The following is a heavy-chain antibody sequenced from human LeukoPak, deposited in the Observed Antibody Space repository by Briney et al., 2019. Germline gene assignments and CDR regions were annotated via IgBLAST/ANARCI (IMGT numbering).Heavy chain of an antibody. CDR2: IAGGDEST. V-gene: IGHV3-23*01. Sequence: GGSLRLSCAISGFIFNTNGMNWVRQSHGKGLEWLATIAGGDESTYYADSVKGRFAISRDNSKNTLFLHMNSPRVEDTAAYYVGRGVYWSLDYWAREPRSPSLQ. J-gene: IGHJ4*02. CDR3: GRGVYWSLDY. D-gene: IGHD1-1*01. CDR1: GFIFNTNG.